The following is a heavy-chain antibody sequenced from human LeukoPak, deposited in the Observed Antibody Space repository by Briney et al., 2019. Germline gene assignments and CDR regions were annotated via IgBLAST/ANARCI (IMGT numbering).Heavy chain of an antibody. J-gene: IGHJ3*02. Sequence: AGGSLRLSCAASGFTFSSYSMNWVRQAPGKGLEWVSSISSSSSYIYYADSVKGRFTISRDNAKNSLYLQMNSLRAEDTAVYYCARGTKATMVRGTAFDIWGQGTMVTVSS. CDR2: ISSSSSYI. CDR3: ARGTKATMVRGTAFDI. CDR1: GFTFSSYS. D-gene: IGHD3-10*01. V-gene: IGHV3-21*01.